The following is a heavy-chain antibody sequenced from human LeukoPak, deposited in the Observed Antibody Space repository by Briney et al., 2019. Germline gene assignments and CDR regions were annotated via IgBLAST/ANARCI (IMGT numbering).Heavy chain of an antibody. CDR2: ISSSSINI. CDR3: ARDGRGGHNDF. CDR1: GFTFSSHS. Sequence: GGSLRLSCAASGFTFSSHSMNWVRQAPGKGLEWVSSISSSSINIYYADSVKGRFIISRDNAKNSLFLQMDSLGVDDTAIYYCARDGRGGHNDFWGQGTLITVSS. D-gene: IGHD4-23*01. J-gene: IGHJ4*02. V-gene: IGHV3-21*01.